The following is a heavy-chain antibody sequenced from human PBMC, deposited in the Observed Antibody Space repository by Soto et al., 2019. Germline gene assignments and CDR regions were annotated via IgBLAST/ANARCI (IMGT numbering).Heavy chain of an antibody. J-gene: IGHJ4*02. CDR2: INAGNGNT. CDR1: GYTFTSYA. CDR3: ARDREYSSSGEHFDY. V-gene: IGHV1-3*01. D-gene: IGHD6-6*01. Sequence: ASVKVSCKASGYTFTSYAMHWVRQAPGQRLEWMGWINAGNGNTKYSQKFQGRVTITRDTSASTAYMELSSLRSEDTAVYYCARDREYSSSGEHFDYWGQGTLVTVSS.